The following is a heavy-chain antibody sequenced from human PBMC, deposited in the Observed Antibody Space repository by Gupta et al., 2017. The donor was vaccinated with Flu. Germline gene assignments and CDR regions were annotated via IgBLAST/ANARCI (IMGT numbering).Heavy chain of an antibody. J-gene: IGHJ4*02. CDR1: SISSSNYY. CDR3: VRRHLSADPDD. Sequence: SISSSNYYWGWIRQSPGKGLERNGNIYYRGTAYYNPSLKTRFTITIDTFNNLFSLRLNSVTAADTAVYYCVRRHLSADPDDWSQGTLVTVSS. CDR2: IYYRGTA. V-gene: IGHV4-39*01.